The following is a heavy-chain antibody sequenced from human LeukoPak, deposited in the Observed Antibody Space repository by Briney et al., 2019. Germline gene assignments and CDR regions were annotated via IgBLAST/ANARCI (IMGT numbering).Heavy chain of an antibody. D-gene: IGHD3-22*01. CDR2: INPNSGGT. J-gene: IGHJ5*02. V-gene: IGHV1-2*02. CDR3: AEGHYYDSSGYYFNWFDP. Sequence: ASVKVSCKASGYTFTGYYMHWVRQAPGQGLEWMGWINPNSGGTNYAQKFQGGVTMTRDTSISTAYMELSRLRSDDTAVYYCAEGHYYDSSGYYFNWFDPWGQGTLVTVSS. CDR1: GYTFTGYY.